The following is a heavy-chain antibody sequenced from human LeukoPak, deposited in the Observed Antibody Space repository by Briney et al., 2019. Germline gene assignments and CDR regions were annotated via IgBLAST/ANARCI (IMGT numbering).Heavy chain of an antibody. CDR3: AREGHTRYFDY. V-gene: IGHV3-66*01. J-gene: IGHJ4*02. Sequence: GGSLRLSCAASGFTFSDYYMSWIRQAPGKGLEWVSLIYSGGSTFYADSVKGRFTISRDDSKNTVYLQLNSLRAEDTAVYYCAREGHTRYFDYWGQGTLVTVSS. CDR1: GFTFSDYY. CDR2: IYSGGST.